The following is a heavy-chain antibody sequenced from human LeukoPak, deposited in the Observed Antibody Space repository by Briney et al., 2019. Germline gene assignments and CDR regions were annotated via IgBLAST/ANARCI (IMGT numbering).Heavy chain of an antibody. CDR2: ITHSGST. CDR1: GGSFSGYY. D-gene: IGHD2-2*02. J-gene: IGHJ5*02. Sequence: SETLSLTCAVYGGSFSGYYWNWIRQPPGKGLEWIGEITHSGSTNYNPSLKSRVTISVDTSKSQFSLKLSSVTAADTAVYYCARRPYIVVVPAALRKGSWFDPWGQGTLVTVSS. CDR3: ARRPYIVVVPAALRKGSWFDP. V-gene: IGHV4-34*01.